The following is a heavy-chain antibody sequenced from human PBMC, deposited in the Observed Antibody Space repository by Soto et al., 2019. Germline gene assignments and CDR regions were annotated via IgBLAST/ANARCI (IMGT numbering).Heavy chain of an antibody. J-gene: IGHJ6*02. CDR2: ISSYNIDT. D-gene: IGHD3-3*01. CDR1: GYRFETYA. CDR3: ARGHGVIIGAMDV. Sequence: GASVKVSCKSSGYRFETYAMSWVRQAPGQGLEWMGWISSYNIDTYYAPEFRDRVTMTKDTSTGTAYMELRSLRSDDTAVYYCARGHGVIIGAMDVWGQGTTVTVSS. V-gene: IGHV1-18*01.